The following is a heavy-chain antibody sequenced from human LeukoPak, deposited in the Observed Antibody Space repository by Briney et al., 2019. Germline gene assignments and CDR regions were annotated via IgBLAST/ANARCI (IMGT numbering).Heavy chain of an antibody. Sequence: ASVKVSCKLSGHTLTELSMHWVRQAPGKGLEWMGGFDPEDGEALYAQKFQGRVTMTEDTTTDTAYMDLSSLRSEDTAVYYCATAPYGGSFSSLDYWGQGILVTISS. V-gene: IGHV1-24*01. J-gene: IGHJ4*02. CDR2: FDPEDGEA. D-gene: IGHD1-26*01. CDR1: GHTLTELS. CDR3: ATAPYGGSFSSLDY.